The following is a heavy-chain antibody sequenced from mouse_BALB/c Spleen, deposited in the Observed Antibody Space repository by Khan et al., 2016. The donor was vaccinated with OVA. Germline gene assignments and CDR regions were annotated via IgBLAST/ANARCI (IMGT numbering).Heavy chain of an antibody. D-gene: IGHD2-1*01. CDR2: ISSDGGNT. V-gene: IGHV5-9-3*01. J-gene: IGHJ3*01. CDR1: GFTFSTYD. CDR3: ARSPYGNFAY. Sequence: VQLVESGGGLVKPGGSLKLSCAASGFTFSTYDMYWVRQTPEKRLEWVASISSDGGNTDYQDNVTGRFTISRDKAKNTVCQQLTSLKSEDTAMYCCARSPYGNFAYWGQGTLVTVSA.